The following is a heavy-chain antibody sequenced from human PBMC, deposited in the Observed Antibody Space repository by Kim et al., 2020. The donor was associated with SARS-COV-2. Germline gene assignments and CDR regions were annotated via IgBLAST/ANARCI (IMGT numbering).Heavy chain of an antibody. CDR1: GYTFTSYA. J-gene: IGHJ5*02. CDR2: INAGNGNT. V-gene: IGHV1-3*01. Sequence: ASVKVSCKASGYTFTSYAMHWVRQAPGQRLEWMGWINAGNGNTKYSQKFQGRVTITRDTSASTAYMELSSLRSEDTAVYYCARDDGLLWFASHGFDPWGQGTLVTVSS. D-gene: IGHD3-10*01. CDR3: ARDDGLLWFASHGFDP.